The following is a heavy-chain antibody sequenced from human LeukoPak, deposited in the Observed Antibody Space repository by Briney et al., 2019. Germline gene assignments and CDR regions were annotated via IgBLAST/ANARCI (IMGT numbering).Heavy chain of an antibody. CDR2: ISGSGGST. Sequence: GGSVRLSCAASGVTFSSYAMSWVRQAPGKGLEWVSAISGSGGSTYYADSVKGRFTISRDNSKNTLYLQMNSLRAEDTAVYYCAKARSVADFDYWGQGTLVTVSS. CDR3: AKARSVADFDY. J-gene: IGHJ4*02. D-gene: IGHD6-19*01. CDR1: GVTFSSYA. V-gene: IGHV3-23*01.